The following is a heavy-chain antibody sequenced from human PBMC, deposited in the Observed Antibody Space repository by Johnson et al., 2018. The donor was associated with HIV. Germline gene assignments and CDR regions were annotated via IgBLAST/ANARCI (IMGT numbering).Heavy chain of an antibody. CDR3: FTEPPPSTNYVWLHDVFDI. V-gene: IGHV3-15*01. J-gene: IGHJ3*02. Sequence: VQLVESGGGLVKPGGSLRLSCAASGFIFSNAWMSWVRQAPGTGLEWVGRIKRKTDGGATDYAAPVKGRFTISRDDSKNTLYLQMNSLKIEDTAVYYCFTEPPPSTNYVWLHDVFDIWGQGTMVTVSS. CDR1: GFIFSNAW. CDR2: IKRKTDGGAT. D-gene: IGHD3-16*01.